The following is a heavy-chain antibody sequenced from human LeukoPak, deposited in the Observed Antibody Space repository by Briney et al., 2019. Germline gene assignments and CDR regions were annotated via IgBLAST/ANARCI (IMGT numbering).Heavy chain of an antibody. CDR3: ARHAPLYYGSGSSFSSYQKGFDY. D-gene: IGHD3-10*01. CDR1: GGSFSGYY. V-gene: IGHV4-34*01. CDR2: INHSRST. J-gene: IGHJ4*02. Sequence: SETLSLTCAVYGGSFSGYYWSWVRQPPGKGLEWIGEINHSRSTKYYPSLKSRVTISVGTSKNQFSLKMSSVTAADTAVYYCARHAPLYYGSGSSFSSYQKGFDYWGQGTLVTVSS.